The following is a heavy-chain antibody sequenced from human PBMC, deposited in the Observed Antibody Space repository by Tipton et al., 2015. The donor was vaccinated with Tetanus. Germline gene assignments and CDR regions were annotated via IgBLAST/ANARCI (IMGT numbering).Heavy chain of an antibody. D-gene: IGHD3-22*01. J-gene: IGHJ6*02. CDR3: ARDRGDYIYYGMDV. CDR2: IDPNSGGT. Sequence: QVQLVQSGAEVKKPGASVKVSCKASGYTFTGYYMYWVRQAPGQGLEGMGWIDPNSGGTVYAQKFQGRVTMTRDTSISTAYMELRSLRSDDTAVYYCARDRGDYIYYGMDVWGPGTAVTVS. V-gene: IGHV1-2*02. CDR1: GYTFTGYY.